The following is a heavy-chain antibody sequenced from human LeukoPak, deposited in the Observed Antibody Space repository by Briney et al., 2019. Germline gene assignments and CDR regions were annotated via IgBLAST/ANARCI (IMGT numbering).Heavy chain of an antibody. V-gene: IGHV4-30-4*08. D-gene: IGHD3-10*01. CDR2: IYYSGST. Sequence: PSQTLPLTCTVSGGSISSGDYYWSWIRQPPGKGLEWIGYIYYSGSTYYNPSLKSRVTISVDTSKNQFSLKLSSVTAADTAVYYCARAGIYGSGSYSPNWFDPWGQGTLVTVSS. CDR1: GGSISSGDYY. J-gene: IGHJ5*02. CDR3: ARAGIYGSGSYSPNWFDP.